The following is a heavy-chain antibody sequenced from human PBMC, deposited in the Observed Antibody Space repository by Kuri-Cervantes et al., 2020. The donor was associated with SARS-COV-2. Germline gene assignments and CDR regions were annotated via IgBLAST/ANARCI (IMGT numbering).Heavy chain of an antibody. CDR1: GFTFSRSW. Sequence: GGSLRLSCAASGFTFSRSWMLWVRQAPGKGLVWVSRINSDGSVTSYPDSVEGRFTISRDNAKNTLSLQMNSLSAEDTAVYFCARVETSHYSSYYMDVWGQGTMVTVSS. J-gene: IGHJ6*03. CDR2: INSDGSVT. CDR3: ARVETSHYSSYYMDV. V-gene: IGHV3-74*01.